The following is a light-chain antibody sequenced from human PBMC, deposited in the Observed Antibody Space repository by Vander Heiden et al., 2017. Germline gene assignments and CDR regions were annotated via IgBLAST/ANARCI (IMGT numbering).Light chain of an antibody. V-gene: IGKV3-15*01. Sequence: EIVMTQSPATLSVSPGERATLSCRASQSVSSNLAWYQQKPGQAPRLLIYGASTRATGIKARFSGSGDGTEFTLTISSLQSEDFAVYYCQQYYNGPPTYTFGQGTKLEIK. CDR2: GAS. CDR3: QQYYNGPPTYT. CDR1: QSVSSN. J-gene: IGKJ2*01.